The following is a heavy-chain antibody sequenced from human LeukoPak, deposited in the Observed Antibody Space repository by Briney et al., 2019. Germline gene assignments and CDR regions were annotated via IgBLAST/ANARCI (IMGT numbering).Heavy chain of an antibody. V-gene: IGHV3-30-3*01. Sequence: GGSLRLSCAASGFTFSSYAMHWVRQAPGKGLEWVAVISYDGSNKYYADSVKGRFTISRDNSKNTLYLQMNSLRAEDTAVYYCAKEPPYDPYHFDYWGQGTLVTVSS. CDR3: AKEPPYDPYHFDY. CDR1: GFTFSSYA. J-gene: IGHJ4*02. D-gene: IGHD3-3*01. CDR2: ISYDGSNK.